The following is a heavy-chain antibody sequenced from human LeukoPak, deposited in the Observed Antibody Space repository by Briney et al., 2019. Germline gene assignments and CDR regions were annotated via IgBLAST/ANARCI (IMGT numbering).Heavy chain of an antibody. J-gene: IGHJ4*02. D-gene: IGHD2-2*02. V-gene: IGHV1-69*01. CDR1: VGTFSSYA. Sequence: SVKVSCKASVGTFSSYAISWVRQAPGQGREWMGGIIPIFGTANYAQKFQGRVTITADESTSTAYMELGSLRSEDTAVYYCARGSDIVVVPAAITKGHFDYWGQGTLVTVSS. CDR3: ARGSDIVVVPAAITKGHFDY. CDR2: IIPIFGTA.